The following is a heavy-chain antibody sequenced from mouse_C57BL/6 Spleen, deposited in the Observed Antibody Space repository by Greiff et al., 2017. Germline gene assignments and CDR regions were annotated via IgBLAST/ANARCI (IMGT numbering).Heavy chain of an antibody. CDR3: ALDYSNYLYYFDY. J-gene: IGHJ2*01. Sequence: VQLKESGAELVKPGASVKLSCTASGFNIKDYYMHWVKQRTEQGLEWIGRIDPEDGETKYAPKFQGKATITADTSSNTAYLQLSSLTSEDTAVYYCALDYSNYLYYFDYWGQGTTHTVSS. D-gene: IGHD2-5*01. CDR2: IDPEDGET. CDR1: GFNIKDYY. V-gene: IGHV14-2*01.